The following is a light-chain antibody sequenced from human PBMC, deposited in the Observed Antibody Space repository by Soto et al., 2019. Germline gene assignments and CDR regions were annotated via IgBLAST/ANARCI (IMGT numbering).Light chain of an antibody. CDR1: QSIKNW. CDR2: KAS. CDR3: QQYNSYPQFT. Sequence: DIQMTQSPSTLSASVGDRVTITCRASQSIKNWLAWYQQKPREAPKLLIYKASTLESGVPSRFSGSGSGTEFTLTISCLQPDDVATYHCQQYNSYPQFTFGPGTKVDIK. J-gene: IGKJ3*01. V-gene: IGKV1-5*03.